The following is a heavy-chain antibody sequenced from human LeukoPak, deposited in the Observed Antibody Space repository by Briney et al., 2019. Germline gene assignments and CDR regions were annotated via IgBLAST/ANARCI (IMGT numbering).Heavy chain of an antibody. CDR3: ARARSSSWYDWFDP. CDR2: ITAGGDTT. J-gene: IGHJ5*02. V-gene: IGHV3-23*01. Sequence: GGSLRLSCAASGFTFSSNAMTWVRQAPGKGLECVSAITAGGDTTYYADSVKGRFTISRDNSRNTLYLQLNNLRAEDTALYHCARARSSSWYDWFDPWGQGTLVTVSS. CDR1: GFTFSSNA. D-gene: IGHD6-13*01.